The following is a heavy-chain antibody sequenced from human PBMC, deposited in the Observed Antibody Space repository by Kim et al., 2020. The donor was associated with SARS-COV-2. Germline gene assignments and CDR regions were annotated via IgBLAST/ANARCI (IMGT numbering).Heavy chain of an antibody. CDR2: INHSGST. CDR1: GGSFSGYY. V-gene: IGHV4-34*01. Sequence: SETLSLTCAVYGGSFSGYYWSWIRQPPGKGLEWIGEINHSGSTNYNPSLKSRVTISVDTSKNQFSLKLSSVTAADTAVYYCARAPTSRNKRYYDSKSAPCDYWGQGTLVTVSS. CDR3: ARAPTSRNKRYYDSKSAPCDY. D-gene: IGHD3-22*01. J-gene: IGHJ4*02.